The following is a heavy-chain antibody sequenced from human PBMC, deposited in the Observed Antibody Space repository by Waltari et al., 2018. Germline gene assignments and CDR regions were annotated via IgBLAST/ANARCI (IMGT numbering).Heavy chain of an antibody. Sequence: QVQLVQSGAEVKKPGASVKVSCKASGYTFTGYYMHWVRQAPGQGLEWMGRIDPNSGGTNYAQKFQGRVTMTRDTSISTAYMELSRLRSDDTAVYYCAREINRGVTQNRFEYPGCAFDIWGQGTMVTVSS. CDR1: GYTFTGYY. CDR3: AREINRGVTQNRFEYPGCAFDI. J-gene: IGHJ3*02. D-gene: IGHD3-3*01. CDR2: IDPNSGGT. V-gene: IGHV1-2*06.